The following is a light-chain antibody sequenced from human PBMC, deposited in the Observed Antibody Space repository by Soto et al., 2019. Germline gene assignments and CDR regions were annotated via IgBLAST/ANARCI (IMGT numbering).Light chain of an antibody. CDR3: QQYKNWPL. J-gene: IGKJ5*01. CDR1: PRVNTY. Sequence: EILITQSPATLSVSPGEGATLPCRASPRVNTYLAWYPPRPGQAPRLLIYDASTRATGIPARFRGSGSGTEFTLTIRSLQSEDFAVDYCQQYKNWPLFCQGTRLEI. V-gene: IGKV3-15*01. CDR2: DAS.